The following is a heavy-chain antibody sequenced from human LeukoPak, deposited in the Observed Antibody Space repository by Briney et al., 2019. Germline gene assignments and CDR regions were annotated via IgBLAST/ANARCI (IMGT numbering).Heavy chain of an antibody. CDR3: AVVEMATIWETKLDY. CDR2: IYYSGST. D-gene: IGHD5-24*01. Sequence: SETLSLTCTVSGGSISSSSYYWGWIRQPPGKGLEWIGSIYYSGSTYYNPSLKSRVTISVDTSKNQFSLKLSSVTAADTAVYYCAVVEMATIWETKLDYWGQGALVTVSS. J-gene: IGHJ4*02. V-gene: IGHV4-39*01. CDR1: GGSISSSSYY.